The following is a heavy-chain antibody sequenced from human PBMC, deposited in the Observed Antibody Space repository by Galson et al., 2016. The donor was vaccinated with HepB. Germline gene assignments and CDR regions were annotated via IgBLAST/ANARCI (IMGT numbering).Heavy chain of an antibody. V-gene: IGHV3-48*02. CDR2: IGGGRSLI. CDR1: GFTFRDYS. Sequence: SLRLSCAVSGFTFRDYSMNWVRQAPGKGLEWVSYIGGGRSLIYYSDSVKGRFTISRDNAKNSLYLQMNSLRDEDTAVYYCARDYYDRRGYNKKYYCGLDVWGQGTTVTVAS. J-gene: IGHJ6*02. CDR3: ARDYYDRRGYNKKYYCGLDV. D-gene: IGHD3-22*01.